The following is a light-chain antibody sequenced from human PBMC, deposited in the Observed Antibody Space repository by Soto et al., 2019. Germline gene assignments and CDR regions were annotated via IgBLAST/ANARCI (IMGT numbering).Light chain of an antibody. CDR2: RNN. CDR3: GSWDDSLNAYV. J-gene: IGLJ1*01. Sequence: QLVLTQPPSASGTPGQRVTISCSGGTSSIGRNYVYWYQQLPGTAPKLVIYRNNQRPSGVPDRFSGSKSGTSASLAIRGLRSEDEADYYCGSWDDSLNAYVFGSGTKLTVL. CDR1: TSSIGRNY. V-gene: IGLV1-47*01.